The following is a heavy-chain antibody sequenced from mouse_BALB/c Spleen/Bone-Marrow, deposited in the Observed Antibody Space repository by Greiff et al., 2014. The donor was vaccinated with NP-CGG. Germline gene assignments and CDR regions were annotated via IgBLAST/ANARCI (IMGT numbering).Heavy chain of an antibody. CDR3: ARDTMDY. J-gene: IGHJ4*01. V-gene: IGHV1S56*01. CDR1: GYTFTSYY. Sequence: VKLMESGPELVEPGASVRISCKASGYTFTSYYIHWVKQRPGQGLEWIGWIYPGNVNTKYNEKFKGKATLTADKSSSTAYMQLSSLTSEDSAVYFCARDTMDYWGQGTSVTVSS. CDR2: IYPGNVNT.